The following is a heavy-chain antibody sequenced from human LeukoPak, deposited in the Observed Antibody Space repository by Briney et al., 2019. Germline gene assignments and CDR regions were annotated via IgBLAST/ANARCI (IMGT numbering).Heavy chain of an antibody. CDR3: AKDLLSCSWYHFDY. CDR1: GFTFSSYA. V-gene: IGHV3-23*01. CDR2: ISGSGGST. Sequence: GGSLRLSCAASGFTFSSYAMSWVRQAPGKGLEWVSAISGSGGSTYYADSVKGRFTISRDNSKNTLYLQMNSLRAEETAVYYCAKDLLSCSWYHFDYWGQGTLVTVSS. D-gene: IGHD6-13*01. J-gene: IGHJ4*02.